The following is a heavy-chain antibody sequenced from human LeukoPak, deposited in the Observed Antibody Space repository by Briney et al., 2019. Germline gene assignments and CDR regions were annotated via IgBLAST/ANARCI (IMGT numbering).Heavy chain of an antibody. CDR3: ARDRIAVAGMGAFQH. CDR2: ISNDGTNE. D-gene: IGHD6-19*01. CDR1: RFTFSTYA. J-gene: IGHJ1*01. V-gene: IGHV3-30-3*01. Sequence: GVSLRLSCAASRFTFSTYAMLWLREAPGKGLVGVAGISNDGTNEDHADSVKGRFTISRDNSKNTLYLQMHSLRAEDTAIYYCARDRIAVAGMGAFQHWGQGTLVTVSS.